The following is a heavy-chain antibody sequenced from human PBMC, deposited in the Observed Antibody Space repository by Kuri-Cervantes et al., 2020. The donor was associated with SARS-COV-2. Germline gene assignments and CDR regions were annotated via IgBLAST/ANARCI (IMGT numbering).Heavy chain of an antibody. Sequence: LSLTCAASGFTFSSYAMHWVRQAPGKGLEWVAVISYDGSNKYYADSVKGRFTISRDNSKNTLYLQMNSLRAEDTAVYYCAKGHDYSNTRGWFDPWGQGTLVTVSS. V-gene: IGHV3-30-3*01. CDR1: GFTFSSYA. D-gene: IGHD4-11*01. CDR2: ISYDGSNK. J-gene: IGHJ5*02. CDR3: AKGHDYSNTRGWFDP.